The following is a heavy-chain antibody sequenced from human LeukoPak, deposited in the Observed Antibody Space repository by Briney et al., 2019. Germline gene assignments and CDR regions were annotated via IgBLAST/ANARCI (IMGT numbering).Heavy chain of an antibody. J-gene: IGHJ4*02. D-gene: IGHD1-26*01. CDR2: IYATGST. CDR3: ARQGYTASYYFLDC. CDR1: GDFIRSYW. V-gene: IGHV4-4*07. Sequence: SETLSLTCDVSGDFIRSYWWGWVRQPAGKGLEWIGRIYATGSTKYNPSLKSRLTMSMDTSTNQLSLKLSLKLTSVTAEDTAVYFCARQGYTASYYFLDCWSQGTLVTVSP.